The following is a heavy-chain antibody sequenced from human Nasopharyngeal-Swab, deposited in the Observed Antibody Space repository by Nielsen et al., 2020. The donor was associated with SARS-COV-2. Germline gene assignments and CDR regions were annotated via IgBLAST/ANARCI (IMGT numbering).Heavy chain of an antibody. CDR2: ISSSSSYI. J-gene: IGHJ5*02. D-gene: IGHD7-27*01. V-gene: IGHV3-21*01. Sequence: GESLKISCAASGFTFSTYSMNWVRQAPGKGLEWVSSISSSSSYIYYADSVKGRFTISRDNAKNSLCLQMNSLRAEDTAAFYCTRDLGRWQLFDPWGQGTLVTVSS. CDR1: GFTFSTYS. CDR3: TRDLGRWQLFDP.